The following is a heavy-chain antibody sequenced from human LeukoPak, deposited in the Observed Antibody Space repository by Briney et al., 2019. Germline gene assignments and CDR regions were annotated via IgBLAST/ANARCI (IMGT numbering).Heavy chain of an antibody. V-gene: IGHV3-23*01. CDR1: GFTFNNYA. CDR3: AKDWTTVVSPKGYYFDS. Sequence: LSGGSLRLSCAASGFTFNNYAMSWVRQAPGKGLEWVSGISTTGGSTYYADSVKGRFTISRDNSNNTLSLQMNSLGGEDTAIYYCAKDWTTVVSPKGYYFDSWGQGNLVIVSS. CDR2: ISTTGGST. J-gene: IGHJ4*02. D-gene: IGHD4-23*01.